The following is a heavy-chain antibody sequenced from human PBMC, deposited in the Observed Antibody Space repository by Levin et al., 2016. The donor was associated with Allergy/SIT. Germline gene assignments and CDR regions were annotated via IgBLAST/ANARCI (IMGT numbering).Heavy chain of an antibody. CDR3: ARQGIGIRGYCSGGSCYSLGL. Sequence: WIRQPPGKGLEWIGSIYYSGSTYYNPSLKSRVTISVDTSKNQFSLKLSSVTAADTAVYYCARQGIGIRGYCSGGSCYSLGLWGQGTLVTVSS. CDR2: IYYSGST. V-gene: IGHV4-39*01. J-gene: IGHJ4*02. D-gene: IGHD2-15*01.